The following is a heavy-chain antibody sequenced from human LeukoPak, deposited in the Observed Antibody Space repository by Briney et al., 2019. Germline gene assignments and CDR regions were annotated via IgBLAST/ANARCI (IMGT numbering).Heavy chain of an antibody. CDR3: AKGSAGSRPYYFDY. CDR2: ITGGGDST. J-gene: IGHJ4*02. Sequence: GGSLRLSCAASEFTFSSFAMIWVRQAPGEGLEWVSAITGGGDSTYHADSVKGRFTISRDNPKSTLYLQMNSLRVEDTAVYYCAKGSAGSRPYYFDYWGQGTLVTVSS. D-gene: IGHD6-13*01. V-gene: IGHV3-23*01. CDR1: EFTFSSFA.